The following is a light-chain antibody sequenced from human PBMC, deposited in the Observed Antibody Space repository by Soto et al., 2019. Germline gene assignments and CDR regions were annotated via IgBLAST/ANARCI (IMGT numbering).Light chain of an antibody. J-gene: IGKJ1*01. CDR2: NAS. CDR1: QSVSSSS. V-gene: IGKV3-20*01. Sequence: EIVLTQSPGTLSLSPGERVTLSCRASQSVSSSSLTWYRQRPGQAPTLLIYNASSRATGIPDRFTGSGSVTHFTLNISRLEPEDFAVYYCQQFGPSRTWTYGHGTKVEIK. CDR3: QQFGPSRTWT.